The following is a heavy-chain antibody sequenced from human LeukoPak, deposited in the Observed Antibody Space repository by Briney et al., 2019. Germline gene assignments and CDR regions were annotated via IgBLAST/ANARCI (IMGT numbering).Heavy chain of an antibody. J-gene: IGHJ4*02. CDR2: INPKSGGT. Sequence: ASVKVSCKASGYTFTGYYMHWVRQAPGQGLEWMGWINPKSGGTNYAQRFQGRVTMTRDTSISSAYMELSRLRSGDAAVYYCVRGGYNYGVDYWGQGTLVTVSS. V-gene: IGHV1-2*02. D-gene: IGHD5-18*01. CDR1: GYTFTGYY. CDR3: VRGGYNYGVDY.